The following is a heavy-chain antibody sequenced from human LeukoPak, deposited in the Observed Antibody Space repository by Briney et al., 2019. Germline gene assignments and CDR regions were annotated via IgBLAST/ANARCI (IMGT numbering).Heavy chain of an antibody. Sequence: PSETLSLTCAVYGGSFSGYYWSWIRQPPGKGLEWIGEINHSGSTNYNPSLKSRVTISVDTSKNQFSLKLSSVTAADTAVYYCVRDLGGLGDTSGPGYWGQGTLVTVSS. D-gene: IGHD3-22*01. J-gene: IGHJ4*02. CDR1: GGSFSGYY. CDR3: VRDLGGLGDTSGPGY. CDR2: INHSGST. V-gene: IGHV4-34*01.